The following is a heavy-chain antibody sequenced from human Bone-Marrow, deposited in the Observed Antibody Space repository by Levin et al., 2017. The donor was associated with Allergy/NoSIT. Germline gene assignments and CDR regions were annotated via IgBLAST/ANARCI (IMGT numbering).Heavy chain of an antibody. CDR1: GFTFSTYA. CDR2: ITGSGDST. Sequence: GESLKISCAASGFTFSTYAMSWVRQAPGKGLEWVSGITGSGDSTYYADSVKGRFTISRDNSKNTLLMQVDSLRPEDTAVYYCARGTSYGNLRFDYWGQGTLVTVSS. V-gene: IGHV3-23*01. D-gene: IGHD5-18*01. J-gene: IGHJ4*02. CDR3: ARGTSYGNLRFDY.